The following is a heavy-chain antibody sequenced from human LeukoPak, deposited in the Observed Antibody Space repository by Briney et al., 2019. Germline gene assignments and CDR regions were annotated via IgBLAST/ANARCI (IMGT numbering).Heavy chain of an antibody. V-gene: IGHV3-66*01. CDR3: ARGDSSWYPYFDF. CDR1: GFTVSSSY. D-gene: IGHD6-13*01. J-gene: IGHJ4*02. Sequence: GGSLRLSCAASGFTVSSSYMNWVRQAPGKGLEWVSVIYSGDSTYYADSAKGRFTISRDISKNTLHLQMNSLRAEDSAVYYCARGDSSWYPYFDFWGQGTLVTVSS. CDR2: IYSGDST.